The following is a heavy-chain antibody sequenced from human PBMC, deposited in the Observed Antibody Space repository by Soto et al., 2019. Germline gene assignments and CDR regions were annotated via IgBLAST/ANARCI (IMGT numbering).Heavy chain of an antibody. CDR3: ARVSGGSYLAS. Sequence: EVPLVETGGGLIQPGGSLRLSCAASGVTVSGNYMTWVRQAPGKGLEWVSVLYSGGSTYYADSVKGRFTISRDIPKNTVYLQMNNLRAEDTAVYDCARVSGGSYLASWGQGTLVTVSS. CDR1: GVTVSGNY. D-gene: IGHD2-15*01. CDR2: LYSGGST. J-gene: IGHJ4*02. V-gene: IGHV3-53*02.